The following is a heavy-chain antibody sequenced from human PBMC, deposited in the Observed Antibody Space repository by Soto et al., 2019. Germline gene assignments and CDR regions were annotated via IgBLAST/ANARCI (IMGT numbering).Heavy chain of an antibody. CDR3: VRRIGYSGFDP. J-gene: IGHJ5*02. Sequence: GGSLRLSCAASGFTFDDYAMHWVRQAPGKGLEWVSGISWNSGSIGYADSVKGRFTISRDNAKNSLYLQMNSLRAEDTAMYYCVRRIGYSGFDPWGQGALVTVSS. D-gene: IGHD3-22*01. CDR2: ISWNSGSI. V-gene: IGHV3-9*01. CDR1: GFTFDDYA.